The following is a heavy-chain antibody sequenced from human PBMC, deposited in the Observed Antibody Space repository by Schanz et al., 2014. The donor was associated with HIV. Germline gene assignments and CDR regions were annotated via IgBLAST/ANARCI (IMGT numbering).Heavy chain of an antibody. D-gene: IGHD6-19*01. CDR2: ISTSNGNT. CDR1: AYTFTGYY. V-gene: IGHV1-18*04. J-gene: IGHJ4*02. Sequence: QVQLVQSGAEVKKPGASVKVSCKASAYTFTGYYMHWVRQAPGQGLEWMGWISTSNGNTNYAQKFQGRVTITADESTSTAYMELRSLRSDDTAVYYCAFRSGWYVNWGQGTLVTVSS. CDR3: AFRSGWYVN.